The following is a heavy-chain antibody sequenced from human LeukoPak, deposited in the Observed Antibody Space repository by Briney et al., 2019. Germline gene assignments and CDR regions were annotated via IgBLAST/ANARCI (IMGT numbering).Heavy chain of an antibody. V-gene: IGHV6-1*01. CDR3: ARDWQDYGGNSVWYFGL. J-gene: IGHJ2*01. CDR1: GDSVPSNSAA. Sequence: SQTLSLTCAISGDSVPSNSAAWNWIRQSPSRGLEWLGRTYYRSKWYHDYAVFVKSRITINPDTSKNQFSLQLSSVAAADTAVYYCARDWQDYGGNSVWYFGLWGRGTLVTVSS. CDR2: TYYRSKWYH. D-gene: IGHD4-23*01.